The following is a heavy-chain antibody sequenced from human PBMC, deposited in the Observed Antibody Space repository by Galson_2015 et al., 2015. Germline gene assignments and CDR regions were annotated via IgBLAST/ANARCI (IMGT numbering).Heavy chain of an antibody. J-gene: IGHJ4*02. CDR3: AGAPPDSSGFGTLDYFDY. CDR2: IYHSGST. CDR1: GGSISSSNW. Sequence: LSLTCAVSGGSISSSNWWSWVRQPPGKGLEWIGAIYHSGSTNYNPSLKSRVTISVDKSTNQFSLKLSSVTAADTAVYYCAGAPPDSSGFGTLDYFDYWGQGTLVTVSS. D-gene: IGHD3-22*01. V-gene: IGHV4-4*02.